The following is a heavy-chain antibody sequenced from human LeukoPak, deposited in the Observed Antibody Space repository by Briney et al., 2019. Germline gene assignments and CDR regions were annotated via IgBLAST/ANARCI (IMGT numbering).Heavy chain of an antibody. J-gene: IGHJ4*02. D-gene: IGHD2-15*01. CDR2: ISGSGGST. Sequence: PGGSLRPSCAASGFTFSSYAMSWVRQAPGKGLEWVSAISGSGGSTYYADSVKGRFTISRDNSKNTLYLQMNSLRAEDTAVYYCAKSASPYYCSGGSCYYDYWGQGTLVTVSS. V-gene: IGHV3-23*01. CDR3: AKSASPYYCSGGSCYYDY. CDR1: GFTFSSYA.